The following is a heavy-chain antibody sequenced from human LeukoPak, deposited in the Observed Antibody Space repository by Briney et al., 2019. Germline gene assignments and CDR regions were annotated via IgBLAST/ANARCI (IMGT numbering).Heavy chain of an antibody. V-gene: IGHV3-48*01. CDR3: ARGPGDSSGWFQYYYYYGMDV. J-gene: IGHJ6*02. CDR1: GFTFSSYS. CDR2: ISSSSGTI. D-gene: IGHD6-19*01. Sequence: GGSLRLSCAASGFTFSSYSMNWVRQAPGKGLEWVSYISSSSGTIYYADSVKGRFTISRDNAKNSLYLQMNSLRAEDTAVYYCARGPGDSSGWFQYYYYYGMDVWGQGTTVTVSS.